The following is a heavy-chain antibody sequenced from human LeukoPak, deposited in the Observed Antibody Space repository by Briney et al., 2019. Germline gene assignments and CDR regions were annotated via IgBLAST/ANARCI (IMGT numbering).Heavy chain of an antibody. CDR2: SYYSGTT. Sequence: SETLSLTCTVSGGPISSSSYYWGSIRQPPGKGLEWIWRSYYSGTTYYNPSLKRRATISVATSKTQFYLKLRSVTAADTAVYYCARDLQWLRLYYFDYWGEGTLVRVSS. J-gene: IGHJ4*02. CDR3: ARDLQWLRLYYFDY. D-gene: IGHD5-12*01. CDR1: GGPISSSSYY. V-gene: IGHV4-39*07.